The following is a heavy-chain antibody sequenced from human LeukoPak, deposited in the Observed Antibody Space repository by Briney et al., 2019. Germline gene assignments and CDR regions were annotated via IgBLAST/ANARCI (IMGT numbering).Heavy chain of an antibody. Sequence: ASVKVSCKASGYTFTSYGISWVRQAPGQGLGWMGWISAYNGNTNYAQKLQGRVTMTTDTSTSTAYMELRSLRSDDTAVYYCARARGDPYYDFWSGYYPTDYWGQGTLVTVSS. CDR3: ARARGDPYYDFWSGYYPTDY. V-gene: IGHV1-18*01. CDR2: ISAYNGNT. CDR1: GYTFTSYG. J-gene: IGHJ4*02. D-gene: IGHD3-3*01.